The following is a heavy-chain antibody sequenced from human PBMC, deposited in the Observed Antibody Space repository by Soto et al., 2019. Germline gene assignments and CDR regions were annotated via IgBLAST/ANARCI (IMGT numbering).Heavy chain of an antibody. V-gene: IGHV1-46*03. CDR3: AGVFTYYDFWSGYGAFDI. CDR2: INPSGGST. J-gene: IGHJ3*02. D-gene: IGHD3-3*01. Sequence: ASVTGACKASGYTFTRDYMHWVRQAKGQGLEWMGIINPSGGSTSYAQKFQGRVTMTRGTSTSTVYMELSSLRSEDTAVYYCAGVFTYYDFWSGYGAFDIWGQGTMVTVSS. CDR1: GYTFTRDY.